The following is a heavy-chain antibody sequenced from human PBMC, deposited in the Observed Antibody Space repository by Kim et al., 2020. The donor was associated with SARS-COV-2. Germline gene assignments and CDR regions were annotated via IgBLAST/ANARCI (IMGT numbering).Heavy chain of an antibody. CDR1: GYTLTELS. CDR2: FDPEDGET. CDR3: ATAYCGGDCYYYYYFDY. V-gene: IGHV1-24*01. D-gene: IGHD2-21*02. Sequence: ASVKVSCKVSGYTLTELSMHWVRQAPGKGLEWMGGFDPEDGETIYAQKFQGRVTMTEDTSTDTAYMELSSLRSEDTAVYYCATAYCGGDCYYYYYFDYWGQGTLVTVSS. J-gene: IGHJ4*02.